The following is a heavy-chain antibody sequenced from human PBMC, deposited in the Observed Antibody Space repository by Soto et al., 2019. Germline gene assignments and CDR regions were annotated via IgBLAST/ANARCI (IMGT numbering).Heavy chain of an antibody. CDR3: AGRQQNYYYYGMDV. D-gene: IGHD6-13*01. J-gene: IGHJ6*02. CDR1: GISISTYA. V-gene: IGHV3-30*03. Sequence: QVQLVESGGGVVQPGRSLTVSCAASGISISTYAMHWVRQAPGKGLGWVAVISQDGSVKYYADSVKGRFTISRDNPKNPLFLQMNSLGADDTAVYYCAGRQQNYYYYGMDVWGQGTTVTVSS. CDR2: ISQDGSVK.